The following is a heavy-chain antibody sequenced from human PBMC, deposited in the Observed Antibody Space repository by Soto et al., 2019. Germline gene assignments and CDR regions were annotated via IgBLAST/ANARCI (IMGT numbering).Heavy chain of an antibody. D-gene: IGHD6-6*01. CDR2: ITDSGDST. CDR1: GFTFSSYA. Sequence: GGSLRLSCAASGFTFSSYAMGWVRQAPVKGLEWVSAITDSGDSTYHADSVKGRFTISRDNSKNTLYLQMNSLRAEDTALYYCGKGSRPSRPYYFDCWGQGTLVTVSS. CDR3: GKGSRPSRPYYFDC. J-gene: IGHJ4*02. V-gene: IGHV3-23*01.